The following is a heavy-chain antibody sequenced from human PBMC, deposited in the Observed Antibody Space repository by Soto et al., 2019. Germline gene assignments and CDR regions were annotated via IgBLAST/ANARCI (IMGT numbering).Heavy chain of an antibody. CDR1: GYTFTSYG. CDR3: ARGIAAAGTGVWFDP. V-gene: IGHV1-18*01. J-gene: IGHJ5*02. D-gene: IGHD6-13*01. CDR2: ISAYNGNT. Sequence: ASVKVSCKASGYTFTSYGISWVRQAPXQGLEWMGWISAYNGNTNYAQKLQGRVTMTTDTSTSTAYMELRSLRSDDTAVYYCARGIAAAGTGVWFDPWGQGTLVTVSS.